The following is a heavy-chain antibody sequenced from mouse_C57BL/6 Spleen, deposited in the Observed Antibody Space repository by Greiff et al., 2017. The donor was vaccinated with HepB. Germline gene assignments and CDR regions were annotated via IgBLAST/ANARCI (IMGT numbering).Heavy chain of an antibody. D-gene: IGHD2-4*01. CDR1: GFSLTSYA. J-gene: IGHJ1*03. Sequence: VNVVESGPGLVAPSQSLSITCTVSGFSLTSYAISWVRQPPGKGLEWLGVIWTGGGTNYNSALKSRLSISKDNSKSQVFLKMNSLQTDDTARYYCARNKVYDYDGYFDVWGTGTTVTVSS. V-gene: IGHV2-9-1*01. CDR3: ARNKVYDYDGYFDV. CDR2: IWTGGGT.